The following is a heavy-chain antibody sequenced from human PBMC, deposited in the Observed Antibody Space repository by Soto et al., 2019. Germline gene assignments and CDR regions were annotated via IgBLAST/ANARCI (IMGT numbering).Heavy chain of an antibody. Sequence: EAHMVESGGGLVQPGRSRILSCAASGFTFSSYAFNCVLQAPGKGLEWISYISVGSGSILHAGSVKGRFTITRDDAQNSLYLQMNTMRVDYTAIYFCVRDDKWAFDIWGQGTTVIVSS. V-gene: IGHV3-48*01. CDR3: VRDDKWAFDI. CDR2: ISVGSGSI. CDR1: GFTFSSYA. J-gene: IGHJ3*02. D-gene: IGHD1-26*01.